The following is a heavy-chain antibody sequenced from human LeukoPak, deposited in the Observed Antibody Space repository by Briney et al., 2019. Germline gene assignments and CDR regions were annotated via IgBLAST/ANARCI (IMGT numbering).Heavy chain of an antibody. J-gene: IGHJ4*02. Sequence: SETLSLTCTVSGYSISSGYYWGWIRQPPGKGLEWIGSIYHSGSTNYNPSLKSRVTISVDTSKNQFSLKLSSVTAADTAVYYCARDLGSSWAQWGQGTLVTVSS. V-gene: IGHV4-38-2*02. CDR1: GYSISSGYY. D-gene: IGHD6-13*01. CDR3: ARDLGSSWAQ. CDR2: IYHSGST.